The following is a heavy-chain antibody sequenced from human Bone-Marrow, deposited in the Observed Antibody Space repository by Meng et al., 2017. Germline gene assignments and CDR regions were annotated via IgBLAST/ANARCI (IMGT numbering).Heavy chain of an antibody. J-gene: IGHJ2*01. CDR2: INPKSGDT. Sequence: QVQLVQSGAEVKKPGASVKVSCKASGYTFPDYWLHWVRRAPGQGLEWMGRINPKSGDTHYAQRFQGRVTMTGVTSISTAYMELSGLRSDDTAVYYCTIVGAMPHLWGRGTLVTVSS. V-gene: IGHV1-2*06. D-gene: IGHD2-2*01. CDR3: TIVGAMPHL. CDR1: GYTFPDYW.